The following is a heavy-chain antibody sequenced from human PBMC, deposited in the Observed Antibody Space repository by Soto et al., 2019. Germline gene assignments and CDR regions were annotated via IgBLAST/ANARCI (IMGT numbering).Heavy chain of an antibody. Sequence: GGSLRLSCAASGSTFSSYAMIWVRQAPGKGLEWVSAISGSGGSTYYADSVKGRFTISRDNSKNTLYLQMNSLRAEDTAVYYCAKSQGFGELSVDYWGQGTLVTVSS. D-gene: IGHD3-10*01. J-gene: IGHJ4*02. CDR2: ISGSGGST. CDR1: GSTFSSYA. V-gene: IGHV3-23*01. CDR3: AKSQGFGELSVDY.